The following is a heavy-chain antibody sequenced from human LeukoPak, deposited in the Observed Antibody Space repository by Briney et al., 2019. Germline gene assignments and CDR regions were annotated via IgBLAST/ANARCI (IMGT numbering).Heavy chain of an antibody. D-gene: IGHD3-22*01. Sequence: PGGSLRLSCAASGFTVSSNYMSWVRQAPGKGLEWVSVIYSGGSTYYSDSVKGRFTISRDNSKKTLYLQMNSLRAEDTAVYYCARPPGYYYESSGYALRDYWGQGTLVTVSS. CDR3: ARPPGYYYESSGYALRDY. V-gene: IGHV3-66*04. J-gene: IGHJ4*02. CDR1: GFTVSSNY. CDR2: IYSGGST.